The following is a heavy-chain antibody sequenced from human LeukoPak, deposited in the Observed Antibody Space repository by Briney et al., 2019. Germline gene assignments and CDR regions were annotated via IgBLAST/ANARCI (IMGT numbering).Heavy chain of an antibody. V-gene: IGHV1-46*01. CDR1: GYTFTSYY. D-gene: IGHD4-17*01. J-gene: IGHJ3*02. Sequence: ASVKVSCKASGYTFTSYYMHWVRQAPGQGLEWMGIINPSGGSTSYAQKFQGRVTMTRDTSTSTVYMELSSLRSEDTAVYYCARDFKDYGGNSKRAFDIWGQGTMVTVSS. CDR2: INPSGGST. CDR3: ARDFKDYGGNSKRAFDI.